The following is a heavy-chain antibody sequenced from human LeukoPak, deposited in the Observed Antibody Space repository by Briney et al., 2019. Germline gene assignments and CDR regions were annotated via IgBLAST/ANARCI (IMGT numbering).Heavy chain of an antibody. Sequence: SETLSLTCAVYGWSFSDYYWNWIRQPPGKGLEWIGETNARGDTNFNPSLKSRVTISVDTSKSQFSLRLTSMIAADTAVYYCARGQVPAARGYNWFDPWGQGTLVTVSS. CDR1: GWSFSDYY. CDR3: ARGQVPAARGYNWFDP. CDR2: TNARGDT. V-gene: IGHV4-34*01. J-gene: IGHJ5*02. D-gene: IGHD2-2*01.